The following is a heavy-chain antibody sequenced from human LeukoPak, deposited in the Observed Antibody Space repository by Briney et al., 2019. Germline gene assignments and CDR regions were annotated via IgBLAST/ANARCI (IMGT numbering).Heavy chain of an antibody. CDR3: ALLAVASNFDY. V-gene: IGHV3-48*03. D-gene: IGHD6-19*01. J-gene: IGHJ4*02. Sequence: GGSLRLSCAVSGFPFSFFEINWVRQAPGKGLEWVSNIASSGRTRYYADSVKGRFSISRDNAKNSLYLQMNTLRVEDTGVYYCALLAVASNFDYWGQGALVTVSS. CDR2: IASSGRTR. CDR1: GFPFSFFE.